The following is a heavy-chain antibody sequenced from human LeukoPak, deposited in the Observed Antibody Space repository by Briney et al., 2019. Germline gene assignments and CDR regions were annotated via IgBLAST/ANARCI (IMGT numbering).Heavy chain of an antibody. CDR1: GFTFTSSA. J-gene: IGHJ4*02. D-gene: IGHD1-26*01. Sequence: GASVKVSCKASGFTFTSSAMQWVRQARGQRLEWIGWIVVGSGNTNYAQKFQERVTITRDMSTSTAYMELSSLRSEDTAVYYCAKGIGIVGATTQYYFDYWGQGTLVTVSS. V-gene: IGHV1-58*02. CDR2: IVVGSGNT. CDR3: AKGIGIVGATTQYYFDY.